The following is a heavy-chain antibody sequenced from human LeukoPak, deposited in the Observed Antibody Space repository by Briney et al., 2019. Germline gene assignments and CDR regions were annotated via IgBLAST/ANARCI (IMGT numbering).Heavy chain of an antibody. V-gene: IGHV4-59*12. D-gene: IGHD6-13*01. Sequence: PSETLSLTCTVSGGSISDYYWNWIRQPPGKGLEWIGYFYYSGSPNYNPSLKSRVTISVDMSKNQFTLRLTSVTAADTAVYYCARDRLGSFYYFDYWGQGTLVTVSS. CDR3: ARDRLGSFYYFDY. CDR1: GGSISDYY. J-gene: IGHJ4*02. CDR2: FYYSGSP.